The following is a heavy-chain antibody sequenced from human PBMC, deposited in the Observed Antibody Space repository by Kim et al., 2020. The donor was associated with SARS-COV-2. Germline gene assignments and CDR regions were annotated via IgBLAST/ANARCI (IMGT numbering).Heavy chain of an antibody. J-gene: IGHJ4*02. CDR2: ISYHGSNI. Sequence: GGSLRLSCAASGFTFGDYGMHWVRQAPGKGLEWVALISYHGSNIEYTDSVKGRFTISRDNSKNTLYLQMNNLRPEDTAVYYCAGGHESSGYSANDYWGQG. D-gene: IGHD3-22*01. CDR1: GFTFGDYG. CDR3: AGGHESSGYSANDY. V-gene: IGHV3-30*03.